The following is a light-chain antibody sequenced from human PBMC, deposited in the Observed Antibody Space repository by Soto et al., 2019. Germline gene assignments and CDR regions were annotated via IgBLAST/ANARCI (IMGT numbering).Light chain of an antibody. CDR1: QGISSY. J-gene: IGKJ5*01. Sequence: DIQWTQSPSFLSSSVGDRVTITCRASQGISSYLAWYQQKPGKAPKLLSYAASTLQSGVPSRFRGSGSGTEFTLTISSLQPEDFETYYCQQLNSYPITFGQGTRLEIK. V-gene: IGKV1-9*01. CDR3: QQLNSYPIT. CDR2: AAS.